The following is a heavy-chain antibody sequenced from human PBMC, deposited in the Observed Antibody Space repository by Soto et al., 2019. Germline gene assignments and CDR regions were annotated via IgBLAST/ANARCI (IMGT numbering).Heavy chain of an antibody. D-gene: IGHD3-10*01. V-gene: IGHV4-39*02. Sequence: QLQLQESGPGLVKPSETLSLTCTVSGGSINNSSFYWGWVRQPPGKRLEWIGSFYYGGSAYNNPYLKRRLSIAVDTANHHFSLNLTAVTAADSAVYFCAMRALVRVIIPFYFDSWGEGNLFTVSS. J-gene: IGHJ4*02. CDR3: AMRALVRVIIPFYFDS. CDR1: GGSINNSSFY. CDR2: FYYGGSA.